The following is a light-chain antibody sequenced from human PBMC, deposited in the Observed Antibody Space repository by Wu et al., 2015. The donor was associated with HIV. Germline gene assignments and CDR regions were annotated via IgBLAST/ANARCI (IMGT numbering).Light chain of an antibody. CDR1: QSVTRN. CDR2: GAS. Sequence: GKRATLSCRASQSVTRNLAWYQQKPRPGVPRVLMYGASTRATDIPARFSGSGSGTEFTLTISSLQSEDFAVYFCQQYHDWPLTFGGGTKVEIK. CDR3: QQYHDWPLT. V-gene: IGKV3-15*01. J-gene: IGKJ4*01.